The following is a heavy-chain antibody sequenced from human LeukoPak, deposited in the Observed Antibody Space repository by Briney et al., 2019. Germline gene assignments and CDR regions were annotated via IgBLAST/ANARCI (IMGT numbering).Heavy chain of an antibody. CDR2: LTPAGTT. V-gene: IGHV3-53*01. Sequence: GGSLRLSCAASGFSVSNNYMAWVRQAPGKGLEWVSALTPAGTTFYADIVKGRFSVSRDNSKNTLSLQMNSLRAEDTAVYYCVKESPYPEGSTARIYYFDNWGQGTLVTVSS. D-gene: IGHD2-2*01. CDR1: GFSVSNNY. J-gene: IGHJ4*02. CDR3: VKESPYPEGSTARIYYFDN.